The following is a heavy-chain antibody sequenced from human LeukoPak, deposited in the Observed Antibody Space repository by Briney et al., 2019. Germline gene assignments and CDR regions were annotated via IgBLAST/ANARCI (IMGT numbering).Heavy chain of an antibody. CDR3: ARLSRGAVAGAPAGRNFDY. CDR2: VSTVSGGA. D-gene: IGHD6-13*01. Sequence: GASVKVSCKASGYTFSDYYLHWVRQSPGQGLEWMGRVSTVSGGAAYAQKFRGRDTMTRDTSITTAYMELSSLRSDDSAMYYCARLSRGAVAGAPAGRNFDYWGQGTLVTVSS. J-gene: IGHJ4*02. V-gene: IGHV1-2*06. CDR1: GYTFSDYY.